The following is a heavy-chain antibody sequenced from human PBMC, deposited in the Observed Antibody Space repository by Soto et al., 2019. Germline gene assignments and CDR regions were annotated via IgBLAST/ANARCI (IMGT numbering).Heavy chain of an antibody. CDR1: GGSISSYY. CDR2: IYYSGST. CDR3: ASGEIGYSSGLFDY. D-gene: IGHD6-19*01. J-gene: IGHJ4*02. V-gene: IGHV4-59*01. Sequence: PSETLSLTCTVSGGSISSYYWSWIRQPPGKGLEWIGYIYYSGSTNYNPSLKSRVTISVDTSKNQFSLKLSSVPAADTAVYYCASGEIGYSSGLFDYWGQGPLVTVSS.